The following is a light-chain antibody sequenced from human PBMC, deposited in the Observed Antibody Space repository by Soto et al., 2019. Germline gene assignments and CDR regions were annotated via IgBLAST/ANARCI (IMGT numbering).Light chain of an antibody. CDR3: QQYNSYSPWT. V-gene: IGKV1-5*01. J-gene: IGKJ1*01. CDR1: QSISNW. Sequence: DIQMTQSPSTLSASVRDRVTIACRASQSISNWLAWYQQKPGKAPKLLIYDASTLESGVPSRFSGSGSGTEFTLTISSLQTDDFATYYCQQYNSYSPWTFGQGTKVEIK. CDR2: DAS.